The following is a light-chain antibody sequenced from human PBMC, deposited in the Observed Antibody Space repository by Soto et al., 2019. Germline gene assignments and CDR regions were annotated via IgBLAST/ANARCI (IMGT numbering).Light chain of an antibody. J-gene: IGLJ3*02. V-gene: IGLV2-8*01. CDR1: SSDVGGYNY. Sequence: QSALTQPPSASGSPGQSVTISCTGTSSDVGGYNYVSWYQQHPGKAPKLMIYGVTKRPSGVPDRFSGSKSGNTASLTVSGLLAEDEADYYCSSHAGMINVVFGGGTQLTVL. CDR2: GVT. CDR3: SSHAGMINVV.